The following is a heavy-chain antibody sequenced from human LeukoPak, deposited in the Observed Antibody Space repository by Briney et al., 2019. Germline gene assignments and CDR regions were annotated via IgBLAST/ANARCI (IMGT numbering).Heavy chain of an antibody. V-gene: IGHV3-23*01. CDR1: GFTFSTYT. CDR2: ISGSGGST. CDR3: AKEAGSYYDFWGGYSHFDY. D-gene: IGHD3-3*01. J-gene: IGHJ4*02. Sequence: GGSLRLSCATSGFTFSTYTMNWVRQAPGKGLEWVSAISGSGGSTYYADSVKGRFTISRDNSKNTLYLQMNSLRAEDTAVYYCAKEAGSYYDFWGGYSHFDYWGQGTLVTVSS.